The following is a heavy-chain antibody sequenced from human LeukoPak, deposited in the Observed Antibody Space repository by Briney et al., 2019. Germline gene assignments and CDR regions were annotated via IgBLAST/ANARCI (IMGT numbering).Heavy chain of an antibody. V-gene: IGHV4-34*01. CDR1: GGSLSGYY. D-gene: IGHD6-13*01. CDR2: INHSGST. CDR3: ARRVSSSWYNDWFDP. Sequence: SETLSLTCAVYGGSLSGYYWSWIRQPPGKGLEWIGEINHSGSTNYNPSLKSRVTISVDTSENQFSLKLSSVTAADTAVYYCARRVSSSWYNDWFDPWGQGTLVTVSS. J-gene: IGHJ5*02.